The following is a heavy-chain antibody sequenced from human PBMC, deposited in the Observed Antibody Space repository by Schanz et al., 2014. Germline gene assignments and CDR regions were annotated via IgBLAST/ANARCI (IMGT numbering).Heavy chain of an antibody. CDR1: GFTFSDYY. CDR3: AKVAPAATYLDS. V-gene: IGHV3-11*01. Sequence: VKLLESGGHLVQPGGSLRLSCAASGFTFSDYYMSWIRQAPGKGLEWVSYISSSGSTIYYADSVKGRFTISRDNAKNSLYLQMNSLSAEDTAVYYCAKVAPAATYLDSWGLGTLVTVSS. CDR2: ISSSGSTI. D-gene: IGHD2-2*01. J-gene: IGHJ4*02.